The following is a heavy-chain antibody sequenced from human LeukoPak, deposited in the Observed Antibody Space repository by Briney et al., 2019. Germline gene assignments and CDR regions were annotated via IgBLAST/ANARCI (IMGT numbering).Heavy chain of an antibody. Sequence: GGSLRLSCAASGFTFSSYAMSWVRQAPGKGLEWVSAISGSGGSTYYADSVKGRFTISRDNSKNTLYLQMNSLRAEDTAVYYCAKDLFGLRYFDWTDNDAFDIWGQGTMVTVSS. V-gene: IGHV3-23*01. CDR2: ISGSGGST. CDR3: AKDLFGLRYFDWTDNDAFDI. J-gene: IGHJ3*02. CDR1: GFTFSSYA. D-gene: IGHD3-9*01.